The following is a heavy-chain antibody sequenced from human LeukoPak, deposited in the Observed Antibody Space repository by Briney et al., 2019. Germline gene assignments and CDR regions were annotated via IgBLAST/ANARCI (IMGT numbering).Heavy chain of an antibody. D-gene: IGHD3-22*01. CDR1: GGSFRGYY. CDR2: INHSGST. Sequence: SETLSLTCAVYGGSFRGYYWSWIRQPPGKGLEWIGEINHSGSTNYNPSLKSRVTISVDTSKNQFSLKLSSVTAADTAVYYCAIGLPYDSSGYYFCYWGQGTLVTVSS. J-gene: IGHJ4*02. CDR3: AIGLPYDSSGYYFCY. V-gene: IGHV4-34*01.